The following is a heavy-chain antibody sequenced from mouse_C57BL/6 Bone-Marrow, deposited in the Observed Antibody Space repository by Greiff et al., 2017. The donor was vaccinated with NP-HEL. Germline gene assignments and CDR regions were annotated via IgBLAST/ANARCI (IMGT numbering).Heavy chain of an antibody. V-gene: IGHV1-55*01. CDR2: IYPGSGST. CDR1: GYTFTSYW. J-gene: IGHJ2*01. CDR3: AKYYYGSSVYYFDY. Sequence: VQLQQPGAELVKPGASVKMSCKASGYTFTSYWITWVKQRPGQGLEWIGDIYPGSGSTNYNEKFKSKATLTVDTSSSTAYMQLSSLTSEDSAVYYCAKYYYGSSVYYFDYWGQGTTLTVSS. D-gene: IGHD1-1*01.